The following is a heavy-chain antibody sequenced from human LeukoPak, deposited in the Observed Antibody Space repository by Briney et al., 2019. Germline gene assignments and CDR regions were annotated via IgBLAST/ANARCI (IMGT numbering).Heavy chain of an antibody. J-gene: IGHJ4*02. Sequence: GGSLRLSCAASGFTVSSHYMNWVRQAPGKGLEWVSLIYSGGSTYYADSVKGRFTISRDNSKNTLDLQMNSLRAEDTAVYYCARARIAVATYFDYWGQGTLVTVSS. V-gene: IGHV3-53*01. CDR3: ARARIAVATYFDY. D-gene: IGHD6-19*01. CDR2: IYSGGST. CDR1: GFTVSSHY.